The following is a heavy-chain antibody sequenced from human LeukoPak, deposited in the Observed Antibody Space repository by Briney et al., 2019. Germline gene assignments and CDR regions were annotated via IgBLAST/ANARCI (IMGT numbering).Heavy chain of an antibody. CDR2: IYYSGST. Sequence: SETLSLTCTVSGGSISSGGYYWSWIRQHPGKGLEWIGYIYYSGSTYYNPSLKSRVTISVDTSKNQFSLKLSSVAAADTAVYYCARGPSIAAANYYYYMDVWGKGTTVTVSS. V-gene: IGHV4-31*03. CDR1: GGSISSGGYY. J-gene: IGHJ6*03. CDR3: ARGPSIAAANYYYYMDV. D-gene: IGHD6-13*01.